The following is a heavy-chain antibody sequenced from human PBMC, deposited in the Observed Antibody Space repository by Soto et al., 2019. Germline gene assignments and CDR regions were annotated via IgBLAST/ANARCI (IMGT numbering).Heavy chain of an antibody. V-gene: IGHV1-2*04. CDR1: GYTFTGYY. J-gene: IGHJ6*02. Sequence: ASVKVSCKASGYTFTGYYMHWVRQAPGQGLEWMGWINPNSGGTNYAQKFQGWVTMTRDTSISTAYMELSRLRSDDTAVYYCARDNGSGSYYYYGMDVWGQGTTVTVSS. CDR2: INPNSGGT. CDR3: ARDNGSGSYYYYGMDV. D-gene: IGHD3-10*01.